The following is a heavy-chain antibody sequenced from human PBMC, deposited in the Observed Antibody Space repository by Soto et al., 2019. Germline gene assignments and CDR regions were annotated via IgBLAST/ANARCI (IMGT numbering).Heavy chain of an antibody. CDR1: GGSISDYY. CDR2: ILYNGDT. D-gene: IGHD3-22*01. CDR3: ARDIGYYYASSGSIAFDI. J-gene: IGHJ3*02. V-gene: IGHV4-59*01. Sequence: SETLSLTCTVSGGSISDYYWSWIRQPPGKGLEWIGYILYNGDTKYNPSLKSRVTISADTSKNQFSLKLSSVTAADTAIYYCARDIGYYYASSGSIAFDIWGQGTMVTVS.